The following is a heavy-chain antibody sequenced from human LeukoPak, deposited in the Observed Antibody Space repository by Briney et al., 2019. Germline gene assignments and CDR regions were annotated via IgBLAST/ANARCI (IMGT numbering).Heavy chain of an antibody. CDR3: ARAPSIVGATHFDY. CDR2: INHSGST. D-gene: IGHD1-26*01. CDR1: GGSFSGYY. Sequence: SETLSLTCAVYGGSFSGYYWSWIRQPPGKGLEWIGEINHSGSTNYNPSLKSRVTISVDTSKNQFSLKLSSVTAADTAVYYCARAPSIVGATHFDYWGQGTLVTASS. J-gene: IGHJ4*02. V-gene: IGHV4-34*01.